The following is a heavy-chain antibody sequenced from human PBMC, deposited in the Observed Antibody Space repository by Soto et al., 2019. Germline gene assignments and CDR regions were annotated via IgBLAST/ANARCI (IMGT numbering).Heavy chain of an antibody. CDR1: GFTFSTYG. Sequence: GGSLRLSCAASGFTFSTYGMSWVRQAPGKGLEWVSGISGSGGSTSYADSVKGRFTISRDNSKNTLYLQMNSLRAEDTAVYYCARDWSMITFGGVIRSDDGGYWGQGTLVTVSS. CDR2: ISGSGGST. V-gene: IGHV3-23*01. CDR3: ARDWSMITFGGVIRSDDGGY. J-gene: IGHJ4*02. D-gene: IGHD3-16*02.